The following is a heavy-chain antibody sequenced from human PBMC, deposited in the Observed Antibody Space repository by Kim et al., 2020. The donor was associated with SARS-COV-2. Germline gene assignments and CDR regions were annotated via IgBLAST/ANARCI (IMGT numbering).Heavy chain of an antibody. CDR3: ARDWQYYGSSNFNYVWWFDA. V-gene: IGHV4-4*07. CDR1: GGSISGYY. J-gene: IGHJ5*02. Sequence: SETLSLTCTVSGGSISGYYWSWIRQSAGKGLEWIGRIYSSGSTNYNPSLRSRVTMSVDTSKSQFSLKLRSLTAADTAVYYCARDWQYYGSSNFNYVWWFDAGGQRALVTVSS. D-gene: IGHD3-10*01. CDR2: IYSSGST.